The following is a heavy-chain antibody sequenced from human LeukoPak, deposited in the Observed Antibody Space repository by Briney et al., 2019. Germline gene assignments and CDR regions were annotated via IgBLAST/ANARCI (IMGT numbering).Heavy chain of an antibody. CDR2: IYTSGST. V-gene: IGHV4-4*08. D-gene: IGHD1-26*01. CDR3: ARGKEWEPIHYYYYMDV. J-gene: IGHJ6*03. CDR1: GGSFSGYY. Sequence: SETLSLTCAVYGGSFSGYYWSWIRQPPGKGLEWIGRIYTSGSTNYNPSLKSRVTISVDTSKNQFSLKLSSVTAADTAVYYCARGKEWEPIHYYYYMDVWGKGTTVTVSS.